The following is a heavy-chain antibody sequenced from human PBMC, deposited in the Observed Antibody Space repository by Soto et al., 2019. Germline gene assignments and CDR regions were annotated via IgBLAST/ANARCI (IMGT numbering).Heavy chain of an antibody. CDR2: ISAYNGNT. D-gene: IGHD2-2*01. Sequence: ASVKVSCKASGYTFTSYGISWVRQAPGQGLERMGWISAYNGNTNYAQKLQGRVTMTTDTSTSTAYMELRSLRSDDTAVYYCARWNDIVVVPAAIPSDYWGQGTLVTVSS. V-gene: IGHV1-18*01. CDR3: ARWNDIVVVPAAIPSDY. J-gene: IGHJ4*02. CDR1: GYTFTSYG.